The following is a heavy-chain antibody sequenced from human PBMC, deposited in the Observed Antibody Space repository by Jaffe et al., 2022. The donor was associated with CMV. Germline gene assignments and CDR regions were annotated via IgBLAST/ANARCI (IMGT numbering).Heavy chain of an antibody. Sequence: QVQLQESGPGLVKPSETLSLTCTVSGGSISSYYWSWIRQPPGKGLEWIGYIYYSGSTNYNPSLKSRVTISVDTSKNQFSLKLSSVTAADTAVYYCARQDIVGLNFDYWGQGTLVTVSS. CDR3: ARQDIVGLNFDY. CDR1: GGSISSYY. V-gene: IGHV4-59*01. CDR2: IYYSGST. J-gene: IGHJ4*02. D-gene: IGHD5-12*01.